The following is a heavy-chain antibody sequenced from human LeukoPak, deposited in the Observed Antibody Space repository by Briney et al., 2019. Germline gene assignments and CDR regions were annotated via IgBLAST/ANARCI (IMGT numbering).Heavy chain of an antibody. V-gene: IGHV4-39*07. CDR1: GGSISSSSYY. D-gene: IGHD3-10*02. CDR2: FYYSGST. Sequence: SETLSLTCTVPGGSISSSSYYWGWIRQPPGKGLEWIGSFYYSGSTYYNPSLKSRVTISVDTSKNQFSLKLSSVTAADTAVYYCARSTGSTMFIDYWGQGTLVTVSS. CDR3: ARSTGSTMFIDY. J-gene: IGHJ4*02.